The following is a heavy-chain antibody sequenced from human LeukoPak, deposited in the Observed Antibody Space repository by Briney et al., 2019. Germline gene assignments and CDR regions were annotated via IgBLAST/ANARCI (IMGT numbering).Heavy chain of an antibody. CDR2: ISDNGDST. CDR3: ARGGGIVGATTLFDY. Sequence: GGSLRLSCAASGFTFSGSAMTWVRQAPGKGLEWVSSISDNGDSTYYADSVKGRFTISRDNSRDTLYVQMHSLRAEDAAVYYCARGGGIVGATTLFDYWGQGALVTVSS. V-gene: IGHV3-23*01. D-gene: IGHD1-26*01. J-gene: IGHJ4*02. CDR1: GFTFSGSA.